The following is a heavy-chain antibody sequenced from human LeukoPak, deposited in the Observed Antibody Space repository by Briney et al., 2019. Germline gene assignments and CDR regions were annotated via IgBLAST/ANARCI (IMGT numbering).Heavy chain of an antibody. Sequence: PGGSLRLSCAASGFTFSSYAMSWVCQAPGKGLEWVSAVSGSGGSTYYADSVKGRFTISRDNSKSTLYLQMSNLRVEDTAVYYCAKPPSSWGSSFDYWGQGTLVTVSS. CDR1: GFTFSSYA. J-gene: IGHJ4*02. D-gene: IGHD3-16*01. CDR3: AKPPSSWGSSFDY. CDR2: VSGSGGST. V-gene: IGHV3-23*01.